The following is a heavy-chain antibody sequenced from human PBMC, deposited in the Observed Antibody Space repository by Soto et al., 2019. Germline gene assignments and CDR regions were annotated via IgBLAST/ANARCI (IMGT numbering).Heavy chain of an antibody. CDR1: GFTFSSYG. J-gene: IGHJ3*02. D-gene: IGHD3-3*01. Sequence: QVQLVESGGGVVQPGRSLRLSCAASGFTFSSYGMHWVRQAPGKGLEWVAVISYDGSNKYYADSVKGRFTISRDNSKTTLYLQMNSLRVEDTAVYYCAKDNYYDFWSGYRGDAFDIWRPGTMVTVSS. CDR2: ISYDGSNK. V-gene: IGHV3-30*18. CDR3: AKDNYYDFWSGYRGDAFDI.